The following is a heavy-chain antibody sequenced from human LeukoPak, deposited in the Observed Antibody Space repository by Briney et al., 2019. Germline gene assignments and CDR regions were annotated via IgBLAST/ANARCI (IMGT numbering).Heavy chain of an antibody. J-gene: IGHJ5*02. CDR3: ARAGDSSGYYANWFDP. Sequence: GGSLRLSCAASGFTFSDYYMCWIRQAPGKGLEWVSYISSSGSTIYYADSVKGRFTISRDNAKNSLYLQMNSLRAEDTAVYYCARAGDSSGYYANWFDPWGQGTLVTVSS. D-gene: IGHD3-22*01. V-gene: IGHV3-11*01. CDR1: GFTFSDYY. CDR2: ISSSGSTI.